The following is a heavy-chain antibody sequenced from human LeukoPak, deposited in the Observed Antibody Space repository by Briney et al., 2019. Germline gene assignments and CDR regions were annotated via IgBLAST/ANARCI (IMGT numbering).Heavy chain of an antibody. CDR3: ARSGSGSYFLDY. CDR1: GFTFSSYT. Sequence: GGSLRLSCAASGFTFSSYTMSWVRQAPGRGLEWVSAISGSGGSTYYADSVKGRFTISRDNFKHTLYLQMNSLRAEDTAVYYCARSGSGSYFLDYWGQGTLVTVSS. D-gene: IGHD3-10*01. CDR2: ISGSGGST. J-gene: IGHJ4*02. V-gene: IGHV3-23*01.